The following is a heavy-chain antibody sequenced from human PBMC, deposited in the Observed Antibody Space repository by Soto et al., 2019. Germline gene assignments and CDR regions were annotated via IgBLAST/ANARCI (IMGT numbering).Heavy chain of an antibody. J-gene: IGHJ4*02. CDR3: ARMVHYYDSSGYYRYFDY. CDR1: GFSLSTSGMC. D-gene: IGHD3-22*01. CDR2: IDWDDDK. V-gene: IGHV2-70*01. Sequence: GSGPTLVNPTQTLTLTCTFSGFSLSTSGMCVSWIRQPPGKALEWLALIDWDDDKYYSTSLKTRLTISKDTSKNQVVLTMTNMDPVDTATYYCARMVHYYDSSGYYRYFDYWGQGTLVTVS.